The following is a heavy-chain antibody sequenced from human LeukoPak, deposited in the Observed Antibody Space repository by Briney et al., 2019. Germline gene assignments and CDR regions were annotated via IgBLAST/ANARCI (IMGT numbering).Heavy chain of an antibody. CDR2: ISGSGGST. D-gene: IGHD3-10*01. J-gene: IGHJ4*02. CDR3: AKSWFGELFLFDY. Sequence: GGSLRLSCAASGFTFSSYAMSWVRQAPGKGLEWVSAISGSGGSTYYADSVKGRFTISRDNPKNTLYLQMNSLRAEDTAVYYCAKSWFGELFLFDYWGQGTLVTVSS. CDR1: GFTFSSYA. V-gene: IGHV3-23*01.